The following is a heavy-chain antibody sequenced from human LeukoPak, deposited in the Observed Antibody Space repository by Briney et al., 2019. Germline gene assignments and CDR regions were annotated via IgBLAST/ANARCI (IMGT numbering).Heavy chain of an antibody. CDR1: GFTFSNAW. J-gene: IGHJ4*02. CDR3: TTDPGLVRYFDY. V-gene: IGHV3-15*07. D-gene: IGHD6-19*01. Sequence: GGSLRLSCAASGFTFSNAWMNWVRQAPGKGLEWVGRIKSKTDGGTTDYPAPVKGRFTISRDDSKNTLYLQMNSLKTEDTAVYYCTTDPGLVRYFDYWGQGTLVTVSS. CDR2: IKSKTDGGTT.